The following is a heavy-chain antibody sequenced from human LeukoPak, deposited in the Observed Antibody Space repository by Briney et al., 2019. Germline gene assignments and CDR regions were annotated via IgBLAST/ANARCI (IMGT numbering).Heavy chain of an antibody. CDR1: GGSISSGGYY. Sequence: SQTLSLTCTVSGGSISSGGYYWSWIRQHPGKGLEWIGYIYYSGSTYYNPSLKSRVTISVDTSKNQFSLKLSSVTAADTAVYYCARHGWGYDFWSGYSNYGMDVWGQGTTVTVSS. J-gene: IGHJ6*02. V-gene: IGHV4-31*03. CDR2: IYYSGST. CDR3: ARHGWGYDFWSGYSNYGMDV. D-gene: IGHD3-3*01.